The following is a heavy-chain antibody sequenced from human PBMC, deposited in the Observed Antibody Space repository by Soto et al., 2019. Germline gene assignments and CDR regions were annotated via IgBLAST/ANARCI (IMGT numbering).Heavy chain of an antibody. V-gene: IGHV4-30-4*01. D-gene: IGHD4-4*01. CDR1: GGSISSGDYY. CDR2: IYYSGST. Sequence: SETLSLTCTVSGGSISSGDYYRSWIRQPPGKGLEWIGYIYYSGSTYYNPSLKSRVTISVDTSKNQFSLKLSSVTAADTAVYYCARARGNYGYYYYGMDVWGQGTTVTVSS. J-gene: IGHJ6*02. CDR3: ARARGNYGYYYYGMDV.